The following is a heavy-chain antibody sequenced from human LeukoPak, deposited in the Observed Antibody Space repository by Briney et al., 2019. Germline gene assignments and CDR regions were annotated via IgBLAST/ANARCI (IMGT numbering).Heavy chain of an antibody. CDR3: ASQLRDTDY. CDR1: GGSFSGYY. V-gene: IGHV4-34*01. Sequence: SETLSLTCAVYGGSFSGYYWSWIRQPPGKGLEWIGEINHSGSTNYNPSLKSRVTISVDTSKNQFSLKLSFVTAADTAVYYCASQLRDTDYWGQGTLVTVSS. D-gene: IGHD4-17*01. CDR2: INHSGST. J-gene: IGHJ4*02.